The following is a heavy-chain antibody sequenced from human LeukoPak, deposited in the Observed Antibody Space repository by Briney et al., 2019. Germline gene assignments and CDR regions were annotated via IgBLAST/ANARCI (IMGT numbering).Heavy chain of an antibody. V-gene: IGHV3-33*01. CDR3: ARERRSSGWFTYFDY. D-gene: IGHD6-19*01. Sequence: PGGSLRLSCAASGFTFSSYGMHWVRQAPGKGLEGGAVIWYDGSNKYYADSVKGRFTISRDNSKNTLYLQMNSLRAEDTAVYYCARERRSSGWFTYFDYWGQGTLVTVSS. CDR1: GFTFSSYG. CDR2: IWYDGSNK. J-gene: IGHJ4*02.